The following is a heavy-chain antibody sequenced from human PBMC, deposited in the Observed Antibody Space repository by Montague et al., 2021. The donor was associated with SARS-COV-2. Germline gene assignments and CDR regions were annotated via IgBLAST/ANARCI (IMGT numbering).Heavy chain of an antibody. D-gene: IGHD4-17*01. CDR1: GGSFSGYY. J-gene: IGHJ6*02. CDR2: INHSGST. V-gene: IGHV4-34*01. CDR3: ARALPVTTFFYSYYGMDV. Sequence: SETLSLTCAVYGGSFSGYYWSWIRQPPGKGLEWIGEINHSGSTNYNPSLKSRVTISVDTSKHQFSLELSSVTAADTAVYYCARALPVTTFFYSYYGMDVWGQGTTVTVSS.